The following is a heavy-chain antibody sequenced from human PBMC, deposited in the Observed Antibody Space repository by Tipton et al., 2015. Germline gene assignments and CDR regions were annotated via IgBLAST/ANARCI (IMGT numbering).Heavy chain of an antibody. V-gene: IGHV1-18*04. CDR1: NYTFMSYD. Sequence: QLVQSGAEVKKPGASVMVSCKASNYTFMSYDISWVRQAPGQGLEWMGWISAYSGYTDYALNLQDRVTMTTDTSTSTAYMELTSLRSDDTAVYYCARGYYDFWSGYSYYYYYGMDVWGQGTTVTVSS. CDR2: ISAYSGYT. D-gene: IGHD3-3*01. CDR3: ARGYYDFWSGYSYYYYYGMDV. J-gene: IGHJ6*02.